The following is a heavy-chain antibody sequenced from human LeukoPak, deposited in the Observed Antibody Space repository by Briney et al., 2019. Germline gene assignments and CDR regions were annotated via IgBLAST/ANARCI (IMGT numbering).Heavy chain of an antibody. D-gene: IGHD6-19*01. J-gene: IGHJ4*02. V-gene: IGHV4-61*02. CDR2: IYTSGST. Sequence: SETLSLTCTVSGGSISSGSYYWSWIRQPAGKGLEWIGRIYTSGSTNYNPSLKSRVTISVDTSKNQFSLKLSSVTAADTAVYYCARAASGWSPDYFDYWGQGTLVTVSS. CDR3: ARAASGWSPDYFDY. CDR1: GGSISSGSYY.